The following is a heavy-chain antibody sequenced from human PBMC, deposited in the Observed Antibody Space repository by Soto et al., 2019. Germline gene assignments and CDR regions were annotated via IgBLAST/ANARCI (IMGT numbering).Heavy chain of an antibody. J-gene: IGHJ5*02. CDR1: GGSISSGGYY. CDR3: ARAPYYYGSGSYLGNWFDP. Sequence: QVQLQESGPGLVKPSQTLSLTCTVSGGSISSGGYYWSWIRQHPGKGLEWIGYIYYSGSTYYNPSLKSRVTISVDTSKNQFSLKLSSVTAADTAVYYCARAPYYYGSGSYLGNWFDPWGQGTQVTVSS. D-gene: IGHD3-10*01. V-gene: IGHV4-31*03. CDR2: IYYSGST.